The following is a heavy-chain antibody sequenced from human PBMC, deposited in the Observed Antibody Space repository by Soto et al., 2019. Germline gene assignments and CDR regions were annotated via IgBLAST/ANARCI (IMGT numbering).Heavy chain of an antibody. CDR1: GGSISSYY. CDR3: ACGASIVGTTRRLMDD. J-gene: IGHJ6*03. Sequence: PSETLSLTCTVSGGSISSYYWTWIRQPPGEGLEWIGCIYYSGSTNYNPSLKSRVTISVDTPKNQFSLQLSSVTAADTAFYYCACGASIVGTTRRLMDDWGKGTTVTVSS. V-gene: IGHV4-59*08. D-gene: IGHD1-26*01. CDR2: IYYSGST.